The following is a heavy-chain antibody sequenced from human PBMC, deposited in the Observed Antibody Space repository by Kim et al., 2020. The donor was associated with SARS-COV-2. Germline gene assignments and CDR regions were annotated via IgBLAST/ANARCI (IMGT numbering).Heavy chain of an antibody. CDR2: ISSSGSTI. J-gene: IGHJ6*02. CDR3: ARVLNDFWSGYYTHYYYGMDV. Sequence: GGSLRLSCAASGFTFSSYEMNWVRQAPGKGLEWVSYISSSGSTIYYADSVKGRFTISRDNAKNSLYLQMNSLRAEDTAVYYCARVLNDFWSGYYTHYYYGMDVWGQGTTVTVSS. D-gene: IGHD3-3*01. CDR1: GFTFSSYE. V-gene: IGHV3-48*03.